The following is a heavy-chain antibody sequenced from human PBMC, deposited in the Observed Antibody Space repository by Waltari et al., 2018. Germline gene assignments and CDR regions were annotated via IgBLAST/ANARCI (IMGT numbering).Heavy chain of an antibody. CDR1: GGSFSCSH. D-gene: IGHD3-16*02. Sequence: QVQLQQLGAGLFKPPETRYLTCAVDGGSFSCSHGIWIRRPPGKGLEWVGEINHSGSTNYNPSLKSRVTISVDTSKNQFSLKLSSVTAADTAVYYCAREVDYIWGSYRKGGWFDPWGQGTLVTVSS. CDR2: INHSGST. V-gene: IGHV4-34*01. J-gene: IGHJ5*02. CDR3: AREVDYIWGSYRKGGWFDP.